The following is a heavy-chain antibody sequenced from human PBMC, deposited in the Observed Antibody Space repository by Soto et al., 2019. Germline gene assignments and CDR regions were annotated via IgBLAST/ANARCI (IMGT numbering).Heavy chain of an antibody. CDR1: GGSFSGYY. D-gene: IGHD2-2*01. V-gene: IGHV4-34*01. CDR2: INHSGST. Sequence: QVQLQQWGAGLLKPSETLSLTCAVYGGSFSGYYWSWIRQPPGKGLEWIGEINHSGSTNYNPSLKSRVTISVDTSKNQFSLKLSSVTAADTAVYYCAAAERIVVVPAAPDYWGQGTLVTVSS. J-gene: IGHJ4*02. CDR3: AAAERIVVVPAAPDY.